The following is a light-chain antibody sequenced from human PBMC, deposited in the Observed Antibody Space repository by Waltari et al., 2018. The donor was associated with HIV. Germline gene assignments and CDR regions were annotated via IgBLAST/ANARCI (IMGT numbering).Light chain of an antibody. CDR1: QSISSY. V-gene: IGKV1-39*01. Sequence: DIQMTQSPSSLSASVGDRVTITCRASQSISSYLNWYQQKPGKAPKLLIYAASSLQSGVPSRFSGNGSGTDFTLTISRLQPEDFATYYCQQSYSTPYTFGQGTKLEIK. J-gene: IGKJ2*01. CDR2: AAS. CDR3: QQSYSTPYT.